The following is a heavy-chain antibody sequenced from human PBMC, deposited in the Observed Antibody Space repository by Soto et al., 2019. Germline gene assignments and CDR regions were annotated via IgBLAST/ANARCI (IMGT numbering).Heavy chain of an antibody. CDR1: GGSISSSSYY. Sequence: SETLSLTCTVSGGSISSSSYYWGWIRQPPGKGLEWIGSIYYSGSTYYNPSLKSRVTISVDTSKNQFSLKLSSVTAADTAVYYCARSGTVTNDYWGQGTLVTVSS. D-gene: IGHD4-17*01. V-gene: IGHV4-39*01. J-gene: IGHJ4*02. CDR3: ARSGTVTNDY. CDR2: IYYSGST.